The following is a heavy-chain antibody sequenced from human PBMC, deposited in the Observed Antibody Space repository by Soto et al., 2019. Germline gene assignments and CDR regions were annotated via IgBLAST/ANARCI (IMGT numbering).Heavy chain of an antibody. Sequence: EVQLLESGGGLVQPGRSLRLSCAASGFTFDDYAMHWVRQAPGKGLEWVSGISWNSGSIGYADSVKGRFTISRDNAKNTLYLQMNSLRAEDTALYYCAKDSFLRRSIAAAGSDYWGQGTLVTVSS. CDR1: GFTFDDYA. V-gene: IGHV3-9*01. CDR2: ISWNSGSI. J-gene: IGHJ4*02. D-gene: IGHD6-13*01. CDR3: AKDSFLRRSIAAAGSDY.